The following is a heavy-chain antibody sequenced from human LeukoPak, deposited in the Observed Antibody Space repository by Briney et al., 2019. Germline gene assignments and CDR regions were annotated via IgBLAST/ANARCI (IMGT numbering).Heavy chain of an antibody. V-gene: IGHV3-30*06. CDR3: ARGGYGSGTYRANWFDP. CDR1: DFTLSNYG. Sequence: GMSLRLSCAASDFTLSNYGMHWVRQAPSKGPEWVALISYDGSDKYYADAVKGRFTVSRDNSKNTLFLQTNSLRTEDTAVYYCARGGYGSGTYRANWFDPWGQGTLVTVSS. CDR2: ISYDGSDK. D-gene: IGHD3-10*01. J-gene: IGHJ5*02.